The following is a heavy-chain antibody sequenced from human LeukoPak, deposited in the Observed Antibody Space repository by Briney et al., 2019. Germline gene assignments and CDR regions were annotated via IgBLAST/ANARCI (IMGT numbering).Heavy chain of an antibody. V-gene: IGHV1-2*02. CDR1: GYTFTGYY. CDR3: ARVLVPAGALWYYYYYMDV. J-gene: IGHJ6*03. CDR2: INPNSGGT. Sequence: SVKVSCKASGYTFTGYYMHWVRQAPGQGLEWMGWINPNSGGTNYAQKFQGRVTMTRDTSISTAYMELSRLRSDDTAVYYCARVLVPAGALWYYYYYMDVWGKGTTVTISS. D-gene: IGHD2-2*01.